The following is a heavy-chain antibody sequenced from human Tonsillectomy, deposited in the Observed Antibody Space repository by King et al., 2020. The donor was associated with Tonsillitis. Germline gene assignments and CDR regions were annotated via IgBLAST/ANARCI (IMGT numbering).Heavy chain of an antibody. J-gene: IGHJ4*02. CDR1: GFTFDDYA. CDR2: ISWNSDSI. V-gene: IGHV3-9*01. Sequence: EQLVEAGGGLVQPGRSLRLSCAASGFTFDDYAMHWVRQAPGKGLEWGSGISWNSDSIDYADSVKGRFTISRDNAKNSLYLQMNSLRPEDTALYYCAKTDYGSGNYYFDYWGQGTLVTVSS. D-gene: IGHD3-10*01. CDR3: AKTDYGSGNYYFDY.